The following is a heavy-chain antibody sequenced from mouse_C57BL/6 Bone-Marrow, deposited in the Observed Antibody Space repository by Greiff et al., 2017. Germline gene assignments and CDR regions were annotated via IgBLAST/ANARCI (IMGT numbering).Heavy chain of an antibody. D-gene: IGHD3-1*01. Sequence: QVQLQQPGAELVKPGASVKMSCKASGYTFTSYWINWVKQRPGQGLEWIGDIYPTSGRTNYNEKFKSKVIVTVDTSSNTAYMHLRSLTSEDSAVFYCARSGPLERSFDYWGQGTTLTVSS. V-gene: IGHV1-55*01. CDR2: IYPTSGRT. CDR1: GYTFTSYW. CDR3: ARSGPLERSFDY. J-gene: IGHJ2*01.